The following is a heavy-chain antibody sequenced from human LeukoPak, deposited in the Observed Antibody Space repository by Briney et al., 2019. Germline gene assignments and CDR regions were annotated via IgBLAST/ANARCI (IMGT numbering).Heavy chain of an antibody. CDR3: AKLPTYYSDSSGYYPFDY. D-gene: IGHD3-22*01. CDR1: GFTFNNYG. V-gene: IGHV3-30*02. CDR2: IRYDGNKT. Sequence: GGSLRLSCAASGFTFNNYGMNWARQAPGKGLEWVAFIRYDGNKTYYAESVKGRFTIARDNSKHTLYVQMNSLRAEDTAVYYCAKLPTYYSDSSGYYPFDYWGQGTLVTVSS. J-gene: IGHJ4*02.